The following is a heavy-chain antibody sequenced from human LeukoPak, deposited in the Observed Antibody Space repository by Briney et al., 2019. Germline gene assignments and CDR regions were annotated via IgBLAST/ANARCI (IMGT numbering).Heavy chain of an antibody. CDR2: MSYDGSDK. CDR1: GFTFSTYG. CDR3: AKAVGSISWSFDY. J-gene: IGHJ4*02. Sequence: PGGSLRLSCEASGFTFSTYGMHWVRQAPGKGLEWVALMSYDGSDKSYADSVKGRFTISRDNSKSTLYLQMDSLRGDDAAVYYCAKAVGSISWSFDYWGQGTLVTVSS. D-gene: IGHD6-13*01. V-gene: IGHV3-30*18.